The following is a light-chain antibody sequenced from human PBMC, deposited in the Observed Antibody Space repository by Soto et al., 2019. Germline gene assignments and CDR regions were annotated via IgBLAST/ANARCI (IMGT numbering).Light chain of an antibody. J-gene: IGKJ4*01. V-gene: IGKV3-11*01. CDR1: QSVSRY. CDR2: DAS. CDR3: QQRSSWPLT. Sequence: EIVLTQSPATLSLSPGERAALSCRASQSVSRYLAWYQQKPGQAPRLLIYDASNRATGIPARFSGSGSGTDISLTISSLQSEDFAVYFCQQRSSWPLTFGGGTKVEIK.